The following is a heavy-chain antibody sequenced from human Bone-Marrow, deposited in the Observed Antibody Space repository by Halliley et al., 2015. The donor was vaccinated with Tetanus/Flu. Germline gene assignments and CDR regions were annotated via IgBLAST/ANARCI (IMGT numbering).Heavy chain of an antibody. V-gene: IGHV1-18*01. CDR2: YDGNT. Sequence: YDGNTNYAQHLQGRVTMTAETSTSTAYMELRNLRSDDTAVYYCARWRWYYESSGHQYYTAMDVWGQGTTVTVSS. D-gene: IGHD3-22*01. CDR3: ARWRWYYESSGHQYYTAMDV. J-gene: IGHJ6*02.